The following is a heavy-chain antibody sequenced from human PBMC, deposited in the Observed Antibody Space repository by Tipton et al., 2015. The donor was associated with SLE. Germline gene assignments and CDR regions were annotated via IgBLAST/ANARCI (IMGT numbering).Heavy chain of an antibody. V-gene: IGHV4-59*02. CDR2: IHYNRGT. CDR1: GASVSSHY. CDR3: ARGSVVAEDF. J-gene: IGHJ4*02. Sequence: TLSLTCTVSGASVSSHYWNWIRQTPGKGLEWIGYIHYNRGTNYHPSLKSRVTISVDTSKNQLPLKLTSVTVADTAVYYCARGSVVAEDFWGQGTLVTVSS. D-gene: IGHD2-15*01.